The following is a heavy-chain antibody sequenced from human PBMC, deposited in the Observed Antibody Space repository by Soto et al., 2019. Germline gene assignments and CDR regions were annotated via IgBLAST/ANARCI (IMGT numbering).Heavy chain of an antibody. CDR2: ISSSSSYI. Sequence: TGGSLRLFCAASGFTFSSYTMNWVRQAPGKGLEWVSSISSSSSYIYYADSVKGRFAISRDNAKNSLYLQMNSLRAEDTAVYYCARESSGWYFPANYYYYGMDVWGQGTTVTVSS. J-gene: IGHJ6*02. CDR3: ARESSGWYFPANYYYYGMDV. V-gene: IGHV3-21*01. D-gene: IGHD6-19*01. CDR1: GFTFSSYT.